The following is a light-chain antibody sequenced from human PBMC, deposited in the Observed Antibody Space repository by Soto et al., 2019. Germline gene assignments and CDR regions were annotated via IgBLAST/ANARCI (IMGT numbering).Light chain of an antibody. V-gene: IGKV3D-15*01. Sequence: EIVLTQSPATLSVSTGERVALSCRASQNLHSFLNWYQQRPGQAPRPLIYDGSKRAAGVPDRISGDGSGTDYTLTISSLQSEDFAVYYCQQYNNGPPATFGQGTRLEIK. CDR3: QQYNNGPPAT. CDR1: QNLHSF. CDR2: DGS. J-gene: IGKJ5*01.